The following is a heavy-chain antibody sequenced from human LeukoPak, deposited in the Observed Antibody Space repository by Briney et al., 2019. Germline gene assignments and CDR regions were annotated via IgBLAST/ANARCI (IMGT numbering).Heavy chain of an antibody. Sequence: GESLKISCKGSGYSFTSYWIGWVRQMPGKGLEWMGIIYPGDSETRYSPSFQGQVTISADKSISTAYLQWSSLKASDTAMYYCARHELLWFGELFSGWFDPWGQGTLVTVSS. J-gene: IGHJ5*02. CDR1: GYSFTSYW. CDR2: IYPGDSET. V-gene: IGHV5-51*01. CDR3: ARHELLWFGELFSGWFDP. D-gene: IGHD3-10*01.